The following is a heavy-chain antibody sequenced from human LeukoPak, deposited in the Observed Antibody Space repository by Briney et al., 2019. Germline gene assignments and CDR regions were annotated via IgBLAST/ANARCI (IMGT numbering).Heavy chain of an antibody. D-gene: IGHD6-6*01. CDR2: IYHSGST. CDR1: GGSISSSTYY. V-gene: IGHV4-61*05. Sequence: SETLSLTCTVSGGSISSSTYYWGWIRQPPGKGLEWIGYIYHSGSTNYNPSLKSRVTISIDTSQNQFSLKLYFVTAADTAVYYCARLAARNWFDPWGQGTLVTVSS. J-gene: IGHJ5*02. CDR3: ARLAARNWFDP.